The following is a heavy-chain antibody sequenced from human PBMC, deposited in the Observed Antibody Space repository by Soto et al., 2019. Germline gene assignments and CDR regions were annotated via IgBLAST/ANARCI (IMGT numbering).Heavy chain of an antibody. CDR1: GFDFTYYA. J-gene: IGHJ4*02. V-gene: IGHV3-30*18. CDR3: AKDEGVGGTLGLFDY. D-gene: IGHD6-19*01. Sequence: QVQLVESGGGAVQPGESLRLSCVASGFDFTYYAMHWVRQAPGKGLESVAVMSSDGSKIHHTDSVKGRFTISRDNSKNTLYLQMNSLRKEDTAVYFCAKDEGVGGTLGLFDYWGQGTPVSLSS. CDR2: MSSDGSKI.